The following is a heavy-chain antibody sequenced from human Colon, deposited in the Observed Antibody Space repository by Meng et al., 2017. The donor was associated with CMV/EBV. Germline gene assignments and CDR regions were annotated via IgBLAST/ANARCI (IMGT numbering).Heavy chain of an antibody. CDR3: VRRERGTLFDY. CDR2: ISGGGGST. V-gene: IGHV3-23*01. J-gene: IGHJ4*02. Sequence: GESLKISCRGSGFTFSTYAMSWVRQAPGKGLEWVSSISGGGGSTYYADSVRGRFTISRDNSENTFYLQLDGLRDEDTGVYYCVRRERGTLFDYWGQGALVTVSS. CDR1: GFTFSTYA. D-gene: IGHD1-1*01.